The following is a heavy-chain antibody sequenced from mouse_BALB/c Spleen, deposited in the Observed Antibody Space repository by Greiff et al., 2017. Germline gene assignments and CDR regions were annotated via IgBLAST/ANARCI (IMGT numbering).Heavy chain of an antibody. D-gene: IGHD2-3*01. V-gene: IGHV5-6-5*01. Sequence: EVNVVESGGGLVKPGGSLKLSCAASGFTFSSYAMSWVRQTPEKRLEWVASISSGGSTYYPDSVKGRFTISRDNARNILYLQMSSLRSEDTAMYYCARDNDGYFFAYWGQGTLVTVSA. J-gene: IGHJ3*01. CDR1: GFTFSSYA. CDR3: ARDNDGYFFAY. CDR2: ISSGGST.